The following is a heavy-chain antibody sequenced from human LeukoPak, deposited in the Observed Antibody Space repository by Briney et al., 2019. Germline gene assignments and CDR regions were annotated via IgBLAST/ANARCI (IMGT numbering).Heavy chain of an antibody. V-gene: IGHV4-38-2*02. Sequence: PSETLSLTCAVSGYSISSGYYWGWIRQPPGKGLEWIWSIYHSGSTYYNPSLKSRVTISVDTSKNQFSLKLSSVTAADAAVYYCARDRRSYGDYAAFDIWGQGTMVIVSS. CDR3: ARDRRSYGDYAAFDI. CDR1: GYSISSGYY. D-gene: IGHD4-17*01. CDR2: IYHSGST. J-gene: IGHJ3*02.